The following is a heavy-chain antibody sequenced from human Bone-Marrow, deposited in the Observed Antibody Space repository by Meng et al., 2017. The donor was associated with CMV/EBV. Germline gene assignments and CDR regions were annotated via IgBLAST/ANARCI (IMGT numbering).Heavy chain of an antibody. D-gene: IGHD2-8*01. J-gene: IGHJ4*02. CDR2: FYFSGST. Sequence: SETLSLTCIVSGGSISSYYWSCIRQPPGKGLEWIGYFYFSGSTNYNPSLKSRVTISVDTSKTQFSLRLTSVTAADTAVYYCARLPNYYFDYWGQGTLVTVSS. CDR3: ARLPNYYFDY. CDR1: GGSISSYY. V-gene: IGHV4-59*01.